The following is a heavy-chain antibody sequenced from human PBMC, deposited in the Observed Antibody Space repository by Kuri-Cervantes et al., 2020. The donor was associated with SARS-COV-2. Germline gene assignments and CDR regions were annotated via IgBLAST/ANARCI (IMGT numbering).Heavy chain of an antibody. CDR1: TFTFRSCS. V-gene: IGHV3-48*01. D-gene: IGHD7-27*01. J-gene: IGHJ4*02. Sequence: GGSLRLSCAASTFTFRSCSMSRVRQAPGKGLEWVSYISSSSSTIYYADSVKGRFTISRDNAKNSLYLQMNSLRAEDTAVYYCARDLSLAGDYYFDYWGQGTLVTVSS. CDR3: ARDLSLAGDYYFDY. CDR2: ISSSSSTI.